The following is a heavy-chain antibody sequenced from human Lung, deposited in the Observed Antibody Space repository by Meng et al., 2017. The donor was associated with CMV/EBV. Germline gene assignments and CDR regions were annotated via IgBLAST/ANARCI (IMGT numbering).Heavy chain of an antibody. D-gene: IGHD3-16*01. Sequence: TVSGGSITNGDYYWSWLRQPPGKSLEWIGYVYYTGTTYYNPSLKSRLTISIDTSKNQFSLHLRSVTAADTAVYYCARDYTEGDYFDYWGQGALVTVSS. V-gene: IGHV4-30-4*01. CDR1: GGSITNGDYY. J-gene: IGHJ4*02. CDR2: VYYTGTT. CDR3: ARDYTEGDYFDY.